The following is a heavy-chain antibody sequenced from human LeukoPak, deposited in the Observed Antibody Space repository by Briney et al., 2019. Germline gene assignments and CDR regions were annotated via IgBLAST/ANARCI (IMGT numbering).Heavy chain of an antibody. CDR1: AGSVSSGSYY. CDR3: ARSPNYYYYGMDV. CDR2: IYYSGST. J-gene: IGHJ6*04. V-gene: IGHV4-61*01. Sequence: SETLSLTCTVSAGSVSSGSYYWSWIRQPPGKGLEWIGYIYYSGSTNYNPSLKSRVTISVDTSKNKFSLKLSSVTAADTAVYYCARSPNYYYYGMDVWGKGTTVTVSS.